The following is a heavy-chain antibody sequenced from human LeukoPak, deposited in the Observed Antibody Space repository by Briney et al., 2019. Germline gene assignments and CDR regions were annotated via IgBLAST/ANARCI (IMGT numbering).Heavy chain of an antibody. CDR3: ARDLRGIHDY. CDR1: GFTFSSYW. D-gene: IGHD3-16*01. V-gene: IGHV3-74*01. Sequence: GGSLRLSCTASGFTFSSYWMHWVRQTQEKGLVWVSRINRDGSGTDYADSVRGRFTISRDNAKNTLYLQMHSLRAEDTALYYCARDLRGIHDYWGQGTLVTVSS. J-gene: IGHJ4*02. CDR2: INRDGSGT.